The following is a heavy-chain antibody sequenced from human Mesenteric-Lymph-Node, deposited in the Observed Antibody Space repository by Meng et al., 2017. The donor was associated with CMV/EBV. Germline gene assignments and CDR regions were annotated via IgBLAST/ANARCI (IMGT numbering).Heavy chain of an antibody. V-gene: IGHV3-21*01. CDR2: ITSRSSYI. Sequence: GGSLRLSCAASGFTFSTYTMNWVRQAPGKGLEWVSCITSRSSYIYYADSVKGRFTISRDNAKNALYLQMNSLRAEDTAVYYCARDLPYNWNDGGYFDYWGQGTLVTVSS. J-gene: IGHJ4*02. CDR1: GFTFSTYT. CDR3: ARDLPYNWNDGGYFDY. D-gene: IGHD1-20*01.